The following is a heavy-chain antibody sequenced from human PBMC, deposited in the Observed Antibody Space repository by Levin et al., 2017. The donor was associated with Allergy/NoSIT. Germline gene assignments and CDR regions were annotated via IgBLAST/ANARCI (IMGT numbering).Heavy chain of an antibody. CDR1: CGXIXNYY. D-gene: IGHD3-22*01. CDR2: IYYSGST. J-gene: IGHJ4*02. Sequence: SQTLSLPCTVSCGXIXNYYWSXXXXXXXXRLEWIGYIYYSGSTSYNPSLQSRVTISVDTSKNQFSLKLSSVTAADTAVYYCARITHYDDGSSDYDPGYYFDYWGQGALVTVSS. CDR3: ARITHYDDGSSDYDPGYYFDY. V-gene: IGHV4-59*01.